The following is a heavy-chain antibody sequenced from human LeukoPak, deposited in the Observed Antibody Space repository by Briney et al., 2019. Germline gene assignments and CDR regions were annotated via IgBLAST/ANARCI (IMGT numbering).Heavy chain of an antibody. CDR2: IGSAGITL. D-gene: IGHD1-14*01. J-gene: IGHJ4*02. Sequence: GGSLRLSCAASGFTFSSYEMNWVRQAPGKGLEWVSYIGSAGITLYYTDSVKGRFTISRDNARNSLYLQMSSLRGEDTAVYYCARQSNHAYDYWGQGTLVTVSS. CDR1: GFTFSSYE. V-gene: IGHV3-48*03. CDR3: ARQSNHAYDY.